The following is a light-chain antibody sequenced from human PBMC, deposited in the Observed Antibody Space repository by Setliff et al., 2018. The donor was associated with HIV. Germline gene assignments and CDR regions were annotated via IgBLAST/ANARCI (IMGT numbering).Light chain of an antibody. J-gene: IGLJ1*01. CDR2: DVT. V-gene: IGLV2-14*03. Sequence: QSVLAQPASVSGSPGQSITISCTGTSSDVGGYNFVCWYQQHPGRAPKLMIYDVTKRPSGVSDRFSGSKSGNTASLTISGLQTEDEADYYCCSYTSSLTYVFGTGTKVTVL. CDR3: CSYTSSLTYV. CDR1: SSDVGGYNF.